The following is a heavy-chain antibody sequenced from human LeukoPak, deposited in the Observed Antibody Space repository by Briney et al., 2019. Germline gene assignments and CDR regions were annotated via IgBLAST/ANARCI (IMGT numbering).Heavy chain of an antibody. CDR1: GGSISSGGYY. CDR2: IYYSGST. CDR3: VRDTVTTLAYGMDV. J-gene: IGHJ6*02. D-gene: IGHD4-17*01. Sequence: SQPLSLTCTVSGGSISSGGYYWSWIRQHPGKGLEWIGHIYYSGSTYYNPSLKSRVTISVDTSKNQFSLKLSTVTAADTAVYYCVRDTVTTLAYGMDVCGQGTTVTVSS. V-gene: IGHV4-31*03.